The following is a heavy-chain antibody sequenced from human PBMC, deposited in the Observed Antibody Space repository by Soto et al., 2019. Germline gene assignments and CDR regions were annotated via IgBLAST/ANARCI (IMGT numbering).Heavy chain of an antibody. CDR2: LSDDGSNK. CDR1: GFTFSSYA. J-gene: IGHJ5*02. D-gene: IGHD3-3*02. CDR3: ARHLSHLKFGWFDP. Sequence: QVQLVESGGGVVQPGRSLRLSCAASGFTFSSYAFHWVRHAPGKGLEWVAILSDDGSNKDYAGSVKGRFTISRDNSRNTLYLQINSLRADDTAVYYCARHLSHLKFGWFDPWGQGTLVIVSS. V-gene: IGHV3-30-3*01.